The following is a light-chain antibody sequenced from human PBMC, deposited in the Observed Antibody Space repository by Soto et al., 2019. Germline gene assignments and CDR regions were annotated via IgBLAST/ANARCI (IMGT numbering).Light chain of an antibody. CDR3: SSYASIIFWV. J-gene: IGLJ3*02. Sequence: QSALTQPASVSGSPGQSITISCTGTSSDVGGYNYVSWYQQHPGKAPKLMIYEVSNRPSGVSNRFSGSKSGNTASLTISGLQAEDEADYYCSSYASIIFWVFGGGTKLTVL. CDR2: EVS. V-gene: IGLV2-14*01. CDR1: SSDVGGYNY.